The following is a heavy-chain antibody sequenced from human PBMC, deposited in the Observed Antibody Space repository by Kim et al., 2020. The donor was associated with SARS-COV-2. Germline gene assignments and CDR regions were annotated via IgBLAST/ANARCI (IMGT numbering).Heavy chain of an antibody. Sequence: GGSLRLSCAASGFTFSSYSMNWVRQAPGKGLEWVSSISSSSSYIYYADSVKGRFTISRDNAKNSLYLQMNSLRAEDTAVYYCARDRAAYCSGGSCYSHYFDYWGQGTLVTVSS. CDR2: ISSSSSYI. D-gene: IGHD2-15*01. CDR1: GFTFSSYS. J-gene: IGHJ4*02. CDR3: ARDRAAYCSGGSCYSHYFDY. V-gene: IGHV3-21*01.